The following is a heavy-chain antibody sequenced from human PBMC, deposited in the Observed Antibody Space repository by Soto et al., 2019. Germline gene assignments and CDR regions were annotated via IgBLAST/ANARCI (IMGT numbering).Heavy chain of an antibody. CDR1: GFTFSSYA. CDR2: ISYDGSNK. Sequence: GGSLRLSCAASGFTFSSYAMHWVRQAPGKGLEWVAVISYDGSNKYYADSVKGRFTISRDNSKNTLYLQMNSLRAEDTAVYYCAREGGYSYGLGSYYYGMDVWGQGTTVTVSS. CDR3: AREGGYSYGLGSYYYGMDV. J-gene: IGHJ6*02. V-gene: IGHV3-30-3*01. D-gene: IGHD5-18*01.